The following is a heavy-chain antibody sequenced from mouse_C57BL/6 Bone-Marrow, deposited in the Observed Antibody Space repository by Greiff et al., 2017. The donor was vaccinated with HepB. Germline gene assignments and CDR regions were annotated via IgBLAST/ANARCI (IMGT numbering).Heavy chain of an antibody. D-gene: IGHD2-1*01. J-gene: IGHJ3*01. Sequence: EVKLMESGGGLVQPGGSMKLSCVASGFTFSNYWMNWVRQSPEKGLEWVAQIRLKSDNYATHYAESVKGRFTISRDDSKSSVYLQMNNLRAEDTGIYYCTEWYSWFAYWGQGTRVTVSA. CDR2: IRLKSDNYAT. CDR3: TEWYSWFAY. CDR1: GFTFSNYW. V-gene: IGHV6-3*01.